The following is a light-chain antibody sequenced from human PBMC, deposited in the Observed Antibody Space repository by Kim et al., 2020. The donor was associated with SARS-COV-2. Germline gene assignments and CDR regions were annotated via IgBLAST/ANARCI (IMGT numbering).Light chain of an antibody. CDR1: KLGDKY. CDR2: QDN. CDR3: QAWDSSVV. J-gene: IGLJ3*02. V-gene: IGLV3-1*01. Sequence: SVSPGQTANITCSGDKLGDKYACWYQQKPGQSPVLVIYQDNKRPSGIPERFSGSNSGNTATLTISGTQALDEADYYCQAWDSSVVFGGGTQLTVL.